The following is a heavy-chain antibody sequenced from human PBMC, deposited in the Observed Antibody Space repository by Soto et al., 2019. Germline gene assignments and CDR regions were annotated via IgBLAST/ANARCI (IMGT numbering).Heavy chain of an antibody. Sequence: QVQLVQSGAEVKKPGASVKVSCKASGYTFTGHYVHWVRQAPGQGLEWMGWINPHSGDTHYAQKFQGRVTLTRDTAVNTAYLELSWLRSDDTAVYFGARDVYSVEYWGQGTLVTVS. D-gene: IGHD2-8*01. V-gene: IGHV1-2*02. CDR3: ARDVYSVEY. CDR2: INPHSGDT. J-gene: IGHJ4*02. CDR1: GYTFTGHY.